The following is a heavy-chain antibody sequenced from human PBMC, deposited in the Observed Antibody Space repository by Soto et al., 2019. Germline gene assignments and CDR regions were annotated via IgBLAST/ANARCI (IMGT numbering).Heavy chain of an antibody. CDR2: ISGSGGST. CDR3: AKDYYDSSAFDY. Sequence: LRLSCAASGFTFSSYAMSWVRQAPGKGLEWVSAISGSGGSTYYADSVKGRFTISRDNSKNTLYLQMNGLRAEDTAVYYCAKDYYDSSAFDYWGQGTLVTVSS. D-gene: IGHD3-22*01. CDR1: GFTFSSYA. J-gene: IGHJ4*02. V-gene: IGHV3-23*01.